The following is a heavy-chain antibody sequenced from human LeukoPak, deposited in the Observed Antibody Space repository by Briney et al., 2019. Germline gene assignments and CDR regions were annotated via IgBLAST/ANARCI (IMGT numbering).Heavy chain of an antibody. J-gene: IGHJ4*02. V-gene: IGHV4-59*12. CDR2: IYYSGST. CDR3: ARGLPRYSSSWYVDY. Sequence: SETLSLTCTVSGGSISSYYCSWIRQPPGKGLEWIGYIYYSGSTNYNPSLKSRVTISVDTSKNQFSLKLSSVTAADTAVYYCARGLPRYSSSWYVDYWGQGTLVTVSS. D-gene: IGHD6-13*01. CDR1: GGSISSYY.